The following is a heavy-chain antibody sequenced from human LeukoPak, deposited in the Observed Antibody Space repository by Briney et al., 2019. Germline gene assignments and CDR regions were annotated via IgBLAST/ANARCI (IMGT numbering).Heavy chain of an antibody. Sequence: GGSLRLSCAASGFTFSSYGMHWVRQAPGKGLEWVAFIRYDGSNAYYADSVKGRFTISRDNSKNTLYLQMNSLRAEDTAVYSCVKTTITAAGTGRWGQGTLVTVSS. CDR2: IRYDGSNA. J-gene: IGHJ4*02. D-gene: IGHD6-13*01. CDR1: GFTFSSYG. V-gene: IGHV3-30*02. CDR3: VKTTITAAGTGR.